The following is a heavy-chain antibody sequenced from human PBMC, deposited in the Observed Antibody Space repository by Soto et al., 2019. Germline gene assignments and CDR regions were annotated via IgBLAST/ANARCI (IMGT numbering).Heavy chain of an antibody. CDR3: ARSGVPAAKGNYYYYMDV. J-gene: IGHJ6*03. D-gene: IGHD2-2*01. CDR1: GYSFTSYW. CDR2: IYPGDSDT. V-gene: IGHV5-51*01. Sequence: PGESLTISCKGSGYSFTSYWIGWVRQMPGKGLEWMGIIYPGDSDTRYSPSFQGQVTISADKSISTAYLQWSSLKASDTAMYYFARSGVPAAKGNYYYYMDVWGKGTTVTVSS.